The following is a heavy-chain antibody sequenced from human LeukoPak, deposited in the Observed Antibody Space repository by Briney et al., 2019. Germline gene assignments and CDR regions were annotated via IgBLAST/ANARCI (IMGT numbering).Heavy chain of an antibody. Sequence: SETLSLTCAVSGGSISSGGYSWSWIRQPPGKGLEWIGYIYHSGSTYYNPSLKSRVTISVDRSKNQSSLKLSSVTAADTAVYYCARGGLTTPFDYWGQGTLVTVSS. V-gene: IGHV4-30-2*01. J-gene: IGHJ4*02. CDR3: ARGGLTTPFDY. CDR1: GGSISSGGYS. D-gene: IGHD4-11*01. CDR2: IYHSGST.